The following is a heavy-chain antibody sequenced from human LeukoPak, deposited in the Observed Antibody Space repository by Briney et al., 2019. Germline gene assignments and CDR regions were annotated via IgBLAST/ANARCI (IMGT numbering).Heavy chain of an antibody. CDR1: GGSISSISYY. J-gene: IGHJ4*02. CDR2: IYNSGST. V-gene: IGHV4-39*01. CDR3: ARHGADIVVVPSGSVVY. D-gene: IGHD2-2*01. Sequence: SETLSLTCTVSGGSISSISYYWGWIRQPPGKGLEWIGSIYNSGSTYYNPSLKSRVTISVDTSKNQFSLKPSSLTAADTAVYYCARHGADIVVVPSGSVVYWGQGTLVTVSS.